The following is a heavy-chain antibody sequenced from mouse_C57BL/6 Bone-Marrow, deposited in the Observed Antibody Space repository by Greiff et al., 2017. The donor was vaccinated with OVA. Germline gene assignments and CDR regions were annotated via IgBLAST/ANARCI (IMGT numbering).Heavy chain of an antibody. J-gene: IGHJ4*01. CDR2: IRNKANNHAT. CDR1: GYTFSDSW. Sequence: EVKLLESGGGLVQPGGSMKLSCAASGYTFSDSWMDWVRQSPEKGLEWVAEIRNKANNHATNYAESVKVRFTISRDDSKGSVYLQMNSVRAEDAGVYYCTRSAMDYWGQGTSVTVSS. V-gene: IGHV6-6*01. CDR3: TRSAMDY.